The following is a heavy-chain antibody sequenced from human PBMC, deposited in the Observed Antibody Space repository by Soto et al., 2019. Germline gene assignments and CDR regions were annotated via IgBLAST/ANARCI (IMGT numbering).Heavy chain of an antibody. D-gene: IGHD3-10*01. CDR3: ARALGSRWFGELGPSYYYGMDV. J-gene: IGHJ6*02. Sequence: SETLSLTCTVSGGSISSGDYYWSWIRQPPGKGLEWIGYIYYSGSTYYNPSLKSRVTISVDTSKNQFTLKLSSVTAADTAVYYCARALGSRWFGELGPSYYYGMDVWGQGTTVTVSS. CDR2: IYYSGST. V-gene: IGHV4-30-4*01. CDR1: GGSISSGDYY.